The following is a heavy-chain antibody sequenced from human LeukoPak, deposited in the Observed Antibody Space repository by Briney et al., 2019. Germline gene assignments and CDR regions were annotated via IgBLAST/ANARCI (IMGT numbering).Heavy chain of an antibody. CDR3: AKDRSIAAAGTFDY. Sequence: GGSLRLSCAASGFTFSSYAMYWVRQAPGKGLEWVSGISWNSGSIGYADSVKGRFTISRDNAKNSLYLQMNSLRAEDTALYYCAKDRSIAAAGTFDYWGQGTLVTVSS. V-gene: IGHV3-9*01. CDR1: GFTFSSYA. CDR2: ISWNSGSI. J-gene: IGHJ4*02. D-gene: IGHD6-13*01.